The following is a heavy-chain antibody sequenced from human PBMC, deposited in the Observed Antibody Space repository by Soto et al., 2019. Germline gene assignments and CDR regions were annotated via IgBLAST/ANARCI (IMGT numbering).Heavy chain of an antibody. Sequence: VKVSCKASGFTFTSSAMQWVRQARGQRFEWIGWIVVGSGNTNYAQKFQERVTITRDMSTSTAYMELSSLRSEDTAVYYCAADYDFWSGDAFDIWGQGTMVTVSS. CDR2: IVVGSGNT. D-gene: IGHD3-3*01. V-gene: IGHV1-58*02. CDR3: AADYDFWSGDAFDI. CDR1: GFTFTSSA. J-gene: IGHJ3*02.